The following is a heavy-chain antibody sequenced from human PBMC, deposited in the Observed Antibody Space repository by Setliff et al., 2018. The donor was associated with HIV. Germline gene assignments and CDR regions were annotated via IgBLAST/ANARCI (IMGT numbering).Heavy chain of an antibody. V-gene: IGHV1-69*05. J-gene: IGHJ6*03. CDR1: GYTFTSYA. CDR2: NIPMFGTV. CDR3: ARGEVIIDSYYYMNV. Sequence: ASVKVSCKASGYTFTSYAISWVRQAPGQGLEWSGGNIPMFGTVSYAQKFQGRVTITTDESTSTAYMDLSSLRYEDTAIYYCARGEVIIDSYYYMNVWGKGTTVTVSS.